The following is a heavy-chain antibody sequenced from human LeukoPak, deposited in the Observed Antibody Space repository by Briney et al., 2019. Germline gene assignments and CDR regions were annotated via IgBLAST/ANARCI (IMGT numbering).Heavy chain of an antibody. D-gene: IGHD3-3*01. CDR3: ARGPRITIFGVVIPGWFDP. Sequence: ASVKVSCKASGGTFSSYAISWVRQAPGQGLEWMGRIIPILGIANYAQKFQGRVTITADKSTSTAYMELSSLRSEDTAVYYCARGPRITIFGVVIPGWFDPWGQGTLVTVSS. CDR1: GGTFSSYA. CDR2: IIPILGIA. V-gene: IGHV1-69*04. J-gene: IGHJ5*02.